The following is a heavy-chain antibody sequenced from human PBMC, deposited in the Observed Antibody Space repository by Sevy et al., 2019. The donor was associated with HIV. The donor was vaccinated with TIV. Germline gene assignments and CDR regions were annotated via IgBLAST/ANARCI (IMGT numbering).Heavy chain of an antibody. Sequence: GGSLRLSCAASGFTFSSYGMHWVRQAPGKGLEWVAVISYDGTNKYYAYSVKGRFTISRDNSKNTLNLQMNSLRAEDTAVYYCAKDPYHYGSGSSPRDYYYYYGMDVWGQGTTVTVSS. CDR2: ISYDGTNK. CDR3: AKDPYHYGSGSSPRDYYYYYGMDV. CDR1: GFTFSSYG. D-gene: IGHD3-10*01. J-gene: IGHJ6*02. V-gene: IGHV3-30*18.